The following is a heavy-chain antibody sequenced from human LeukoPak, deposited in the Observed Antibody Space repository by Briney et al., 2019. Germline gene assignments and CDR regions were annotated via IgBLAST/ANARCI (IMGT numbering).Heavy chain of an antibody. CDR1: GGSISSYY. J-gene: IGHJ4*02. D-gene: IGHD6-19*01. Sequence: SETLSLTCTVSGGSISSYYWSWIRQPPGKGLEWIGSIYYSGSTYYNPSLKSRVTISVDTSKNQFSLKLSSVTAADTAVYYCATLAVAGPGFDYWGQGTLVTVSS. CDR2: IYYSGST. CDR3: ATLAVAGPGFDY. V-gene: IGHV4-59*05.